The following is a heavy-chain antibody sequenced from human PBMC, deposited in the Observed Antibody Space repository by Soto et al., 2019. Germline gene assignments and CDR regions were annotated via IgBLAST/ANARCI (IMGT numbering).Heavy chain of an antibody. CDR1: GGSISSYY. CDR2: IYYSGST. V-gene: IGHV4-59*08. J-gene: IGHJ5*02. CDR3: DIVDESYSSVLQNWFDP. D-gene: IGHD6-19*01. Sequence: SETLALTCTVSGGSISSYYWSWIRQPPGKGLEWIGYIYYSGSTYYNPSLKSRVTISVDTSKNQFSLKLSSVTAADTAVYYCDIVDESYSSVLQNWFDPWGHGTLVTVSS.